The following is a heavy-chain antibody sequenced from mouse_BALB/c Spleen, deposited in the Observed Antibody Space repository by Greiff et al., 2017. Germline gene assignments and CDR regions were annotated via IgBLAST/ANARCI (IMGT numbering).Heavy chain of an antibody. D-gene: IGHD1-1*01. CDR3: ARGTTVVAPYAMDY. Sequence: QVQLQQSGAELMKPGASVKISCKATGYTFSSYWIEWVKQRPGHGLEWIGEILPGSGSTNYNEKFKGKATFTADTSSNTAYMQLSSLTSEDSAVYYCARGTTVVAPYAMDYWGQGTSVTVSS. CDR1: GYTFSSYW. CDR2: ILPGSGST. V-gene: IGHV1-9*01. J-gene: IGHJ4*01.